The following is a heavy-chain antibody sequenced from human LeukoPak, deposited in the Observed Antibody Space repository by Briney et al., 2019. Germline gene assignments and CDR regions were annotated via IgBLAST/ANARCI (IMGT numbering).Heavy chain of an antibody. CDR3: ARGGRGSAAVVAPRSFDI. CDR1: GLTFSSHW. J-gene: IGHJ3*02. CDR2: TYTGGNS. Sequence: PGGSLRLSCAASGLTFSSHWMHWVRQAPGKGLEWVSVTYTGGNSYYADSEKGRFIISRDISKNTLYLQMNSLRAEDSALYYCARGGRGSAAVVAPRSFDIWGQGTMVTVSS. V-gene: IGHV3-53*01. D-gene: IGHD3-22*01.